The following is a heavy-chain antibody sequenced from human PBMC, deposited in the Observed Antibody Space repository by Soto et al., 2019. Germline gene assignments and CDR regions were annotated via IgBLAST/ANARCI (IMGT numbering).Heavy chain of an antibody. J-gene: IGHJ1*01. Sequence: ASVKVSCKASGGTFSSYAISWVRQAPGQGLEWMGGIIPIFGTANYAQKFQGRVTITADESTSTAYMELSSLRSEDTAVYYCASVTYYYDSSGRRLEYFQHWGQGTLVTVSS. CDR2: IIPIFGTA. CDR1: GGTFSSYA. V-gene: IGHV1-69*13. CDR3: ASVTYYYDSSGRRLEYFQH. D-gene: IGHD3-22*01.